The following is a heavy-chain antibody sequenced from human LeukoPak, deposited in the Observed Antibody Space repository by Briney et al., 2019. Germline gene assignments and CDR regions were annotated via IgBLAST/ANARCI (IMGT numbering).Heavy chain of an antibody. CDR3: ASALLSGITGTTDY. D-gene: IGHD1-20*01. J-gene: IGHJ4*02. V-gene: IGHV1-18*01. CDR1: GYTFSSYG. Sequence: GASLKVSCKASGYTFSSYGISWVRQAPGQGLEWMGWISAYNGNTNYAQKIQGRVTMTTDTSTSTAYMELRSLRSDDTAVYFCASALLSGITGTTDYWGQGTLVTVSS. CDR2: ISAYNGNT.